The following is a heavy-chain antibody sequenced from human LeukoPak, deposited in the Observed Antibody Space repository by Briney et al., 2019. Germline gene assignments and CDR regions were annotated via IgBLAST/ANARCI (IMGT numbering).Heavy chain of an antibody. CDR2: ISYDGSNK. J-gene: IGHJ6*02. CDR1: GFTFSSYG. D-gene: IGHD3-22*01. CDR3: AKSGGTYYYDSSGSRNYYGMDV. V-gene: IGHV3-30*18. Sequence: GGSLRLSCAASGFTFSSYGMHWVRQAPGKGLEWVAVISYDGSNKYYADSVKGRFTISRDNSKNTLYLQMNSLRAEDTAVYYCAKSGGTYYYDSSGSRNYYGMDVWGQGTTVTVSS.